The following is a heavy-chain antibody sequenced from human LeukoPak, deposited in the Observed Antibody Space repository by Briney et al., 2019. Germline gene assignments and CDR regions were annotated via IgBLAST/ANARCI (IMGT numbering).Heavy chain of an antibody. CDR3: ARGKYPSGSYVTLFDY. Sequence: PSEPLSLSCAVYGGSFSGYYWSWIRQPPGKGLEWIGEINHSGSTNYNPSLKSRVTISVDTSKNQFSLKLSSVTAADTAVYYCARGKYPSGSYVTLFDYWGQGTLVTVSS. CDR1: GGSFSGYY. CDR2: INHSGST. D-gene: IGHD1-26*01. J-gene: IGHJ4*02. V-gene: IGHV4-34*01.